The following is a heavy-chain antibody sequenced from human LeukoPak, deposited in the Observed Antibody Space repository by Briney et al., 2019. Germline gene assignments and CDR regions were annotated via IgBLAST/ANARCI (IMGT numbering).Heavy chain of an antibody. J-gene: IGHJ4*02. Sequence: GGSLRLSCSASGFTFSTYWMSWVRQAPGKGLEWVANMRRDGNEIYYLDSVRGRFTISRDNAKNSLYLQMNSLRAEDTAVYYCVRLCWGNQLAGFDSWGQGTLVTVSS. CDR3: VRLCWGNQLAGFDS. D-gene: IGHD3-10*02. V-gene: IGHV3-7*01. CDR2: MRRDGNEI. CDR1: GFTFSTYW.